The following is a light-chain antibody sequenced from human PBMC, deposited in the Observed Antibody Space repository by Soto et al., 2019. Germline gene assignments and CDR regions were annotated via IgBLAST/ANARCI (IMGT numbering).Light chain of an antibody. Sequence: QSVLTQPPSASGSPGQSVTISCTGTSSDVGGFNYVSWFQQHPGKAPKLLIYEVSKRPSGVPNRFSGSKSGNTASLTVSGLQAEDEASYFCSSYAGSNSVIFGEGTKVTVL. J-gene: IGLJ2*01. CDR3: SSYAGSNSVI. V-gene: IGLV2-8*01. CDR1: SSDVGGFNY. CDR2: EVS.